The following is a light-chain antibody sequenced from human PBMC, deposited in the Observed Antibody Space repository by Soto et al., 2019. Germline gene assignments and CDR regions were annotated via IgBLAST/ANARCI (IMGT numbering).Light chain of an antibody. CDR3: MSYAGCNRFV. CDR1: INDVGGYNY. CDR2: QVT. V-gene: IGLV2-8*01. Sequence: QSVLTQPPSASGSPGQSVTISCAGTINDVGGYNYVSWYQQHPGKVPQLMIYQVTKRPSGVPDRFSASKSDTTASLTISGLQAEDEGDYYCMSYAGCNRFVFGTGTKLTVL. J-gene: IGLJ1*01.